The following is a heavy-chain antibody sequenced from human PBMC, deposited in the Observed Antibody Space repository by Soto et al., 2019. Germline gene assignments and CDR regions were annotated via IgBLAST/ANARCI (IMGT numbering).Heavy chain of an antibody. J-gene: IGHJ6*02. CDR1: GFTVSSDW. V-gene: IGHV3-7*03. D-gene: IGHD3-10*01. CDR3: ARGRSDGMDV. Sequence: HPGGSLRLSCAASGFTVSSDWMTWVRQAPGKGLEWVANIKEDGSEKYYVDSVKGRFTISRDDAKNSLYLQMNSLRVEDTAVFYCARGRSDGMDVWGQGTTVTVSS. CDR2: IKEDGSEK.